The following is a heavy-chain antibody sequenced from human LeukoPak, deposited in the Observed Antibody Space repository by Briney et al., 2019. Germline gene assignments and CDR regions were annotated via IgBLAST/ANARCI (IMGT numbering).Heavy chain of an antibody. V-gene: IGHV3-21*01. Sequence: TFXXXXMNWXXXXPGKGLEWVSSIISSLSYIYYAASVKRRFTISRDNAKNSLYLQMNSLRAEDTAVYYCARDGGFGVVTHYYGMDVWGQGTTVTVSS. CDR3: ARDGGFGVVTHYYGMDV. CDR2: IISSLSYI. J-gene: IGHJ6*02. CDR1: TFXXXX. D-gene: IGHD3-3*01.